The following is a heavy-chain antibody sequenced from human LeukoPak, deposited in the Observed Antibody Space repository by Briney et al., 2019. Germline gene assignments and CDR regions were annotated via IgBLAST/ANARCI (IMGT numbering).Heavy chain of an antibody. CDR2: ISYDATNK. D-gene: IGHD4-17*01. V-gene: IGHV3-30*18. J-gene: IGHJ4*02. CDR3: ANYGDYQYFDY. CDR1: GFTFINYG. Sequence: PGRSLRLSCAASGFTFINYGMHWVHQAPGKGLEWVAVISYDATNKYYADSVKGRFTISRDNSKNTLYLQMNSLKTDDTAVYYCANYGDYQYFDYWGQGTPVTVSS.